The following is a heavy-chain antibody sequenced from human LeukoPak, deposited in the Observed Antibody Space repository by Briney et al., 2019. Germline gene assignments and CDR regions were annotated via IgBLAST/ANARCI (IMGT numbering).Heavy chain of an antibody. CDR3: ARTANYDFWSGYFYFDY. D-gene: IGHD3-3*01. CDR2: IYYSGNT. V-gene: IGHV4-59*12. CDR1: GGSISSYY. J-gene: IGHJ4*02. Sequence: PSETLSLTCTFSGGSISSYYWSWIRQPPGKGLEWIGYIYYSGNTDYNPSLKSRVTMSVDTSKNQFSLKLTSVTAADTAVYYCARTANYDFWSGYFYFDYWGQGTLVTVSS.